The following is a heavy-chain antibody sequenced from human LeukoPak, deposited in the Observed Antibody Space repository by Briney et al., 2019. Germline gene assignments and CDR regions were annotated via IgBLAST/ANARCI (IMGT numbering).Heavy chain of an antibody. D-gene: IGHD6-19*01. CDR3: ARGRGSGKFPGSFDY. V-gene: IGHV4-59*01. Sequence: SETLSLTCTVSGGSISSYYWSWIRQPPGKGLEWIGYIYYSGSTNYNPSLKSRVTISVDTSKNQFSLKLSSVTAADTAVYYCARGRGSGKFPGSFDYWGQGTLVTVSS. CDR2: IYYSGST. J-gene: IGHJ4*02. CDR1: GGSISSYY.